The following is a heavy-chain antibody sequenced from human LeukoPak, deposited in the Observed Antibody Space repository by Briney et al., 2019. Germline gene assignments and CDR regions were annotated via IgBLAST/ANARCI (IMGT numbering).Heavy chain of an antibody. CDR3: ARDPVVTPLYYGMDV. CDR1: GGSISSGGYY. V-gene: IGHV4-31*03. CDR2: IYYSGST. Sequence: SETLSLTCTVSGGSISSGGYYWSWIRQHPGKGLEWIGYIYYSGSTYYNPSLKSRVTISVDTSKNQFSLKLSSVTAADTAVYYCARDPVVTPLYYGMDVWGQGTTVTVSS. D-gene: IGHD4-23*01. J-gene: IGHJ6*02.